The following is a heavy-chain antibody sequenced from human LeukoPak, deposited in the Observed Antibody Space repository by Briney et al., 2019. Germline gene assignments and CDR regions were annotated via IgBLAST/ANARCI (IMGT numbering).Heavy chain of an antibody. CDR2: IWYDGSKK. Sequence: PGGSLRLSCAASRFTFNTYGMHWVRQAPGKGLEWVALIWYDGSKKYYADSLRGRFTISRDNSKNALYLQMNSLRAEDTAVYYCARDRDGPDYWGQGTLVTVSS. CDR1: RFTFNTYG. V-gene: IGHV3-33*01. CDR3: ARDRDGPDY. J-gene: IGHJ4*02. D-gene: IGHD5-24*01.